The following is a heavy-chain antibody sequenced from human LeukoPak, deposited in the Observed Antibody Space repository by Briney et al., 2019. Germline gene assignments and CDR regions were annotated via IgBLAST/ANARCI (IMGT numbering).Heavy chain of an antibody. CDR2: ISSSGSTI. CDR1: GGSISSYY. CDR3: ARGRGITDY. V-gene: IGHV3-11*01. J-gene: IGHJ4*02. D-gene: IGHD3-16*01. Sequence: LSLTCTVSGGSISSYYWSWIRQAPGKGLEWVSYISSSGSTIYYADSVKGRFTISRDNAKNSLYLQMNSLRAEGTAVYYCARGRGITDYWGQGTLVTVSS.